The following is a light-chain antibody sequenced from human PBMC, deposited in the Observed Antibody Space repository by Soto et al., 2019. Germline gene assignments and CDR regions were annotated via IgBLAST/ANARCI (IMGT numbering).Light chain of an antibody. CDR1: QSVSATY. CDR2: AAS. Sequence: EIVLTQSPGTLSLSPGESATLSCRATQSVSATYLAWYQQKPGQAPRLLIYAASSRPTDIPDRFSGSGSGTDFTLAISRLEPEDFAVYWCQHYGTSTRTFGQGTKVEIK. V-gene: IGKV3-20*01. J-gene: IGKJ1*01. CDR3: QHYGTSTRT.